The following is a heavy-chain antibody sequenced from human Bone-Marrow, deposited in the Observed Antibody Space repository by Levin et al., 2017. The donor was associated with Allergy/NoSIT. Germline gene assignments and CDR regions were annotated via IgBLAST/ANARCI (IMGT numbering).Heavy chain of an antibody. Sequence: GGSLRLSCEGSGFTFSYYWMTWVRQAPGKGLEWVANIKKDGSEKYYADSVKGRFTISRDNAKNSVYLQMNSLRVEDTAVYYCARRNYYYGTGTYYKSPWGQGTLVTVSS. D-gene: IGHD3-10*01. CDR2: IKKDGSEK. V-gene: IGHV3-7*01. CDR3: ARRNYYYGTGTYYKSP. CDR1: GFTFSYYW. J-gene: IGHJ5*02.